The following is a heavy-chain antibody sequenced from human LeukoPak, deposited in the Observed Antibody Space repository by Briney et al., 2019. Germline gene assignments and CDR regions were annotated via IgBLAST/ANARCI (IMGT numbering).Heavy chain of an antibody. CDR1: GYTFTGYY. CDR2: INPNSGGT. Sequence: GASVKVSCKASGYTFTGYYMHWVRQAPGQGLEWMGWINPNSGGTNYAQKFQGRVTMTRDTSISTAYMELSRLRSDDTAVYYCARDDSSSSGLGSFHAFDIWGQGTMVTVSS. V-gene: IGHV1-2*02. CDR3: ARDDSSSSGLGSFHAFDI. D-gene: IGHD6-6*01. J-gene: IGHJ3*02.